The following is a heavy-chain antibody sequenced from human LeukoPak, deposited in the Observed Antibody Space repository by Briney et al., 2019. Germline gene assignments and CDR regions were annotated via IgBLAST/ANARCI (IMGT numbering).Heavy chain of an antibody. CDR3: ARGSHEGYFDY. CDR2: INHSGST. V-gene: IGHV4-34*01. Sequence: SETLSLTCAVYGGSFSGYYWIWIRQPPGKGLEWIGEINHSGSTNYNPSLKSRVTISVDTSKNQFSLKLSSVTAADTAVYYCARGSHEGYFDYWGQGTLVTVSS. J-gene: IGHJ4*02. CDR1: GGSFSGYY.